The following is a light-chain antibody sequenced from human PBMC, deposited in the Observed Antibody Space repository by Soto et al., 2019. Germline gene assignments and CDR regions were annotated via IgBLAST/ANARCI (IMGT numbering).Light chain of an antibody. V-gene: IGKV3-11*01. CDR1: ESVSRY. CDR3: QQRSNWPST. CDR2: DAS. Sequence: EIVLTQSPATLSLSPGNRATLSCRASESVSRYLAWYQQKPGQAPRLLIYDASNRATGSPARFSGSGSGTDSTLTITSLEPEDFAVYYCQQRSNWPSTFGGGTKVEIK. J-gene: IGKJ4*01.